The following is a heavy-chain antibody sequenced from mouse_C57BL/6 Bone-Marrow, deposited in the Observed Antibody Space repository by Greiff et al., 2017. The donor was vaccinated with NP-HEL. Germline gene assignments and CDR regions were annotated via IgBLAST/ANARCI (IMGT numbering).Heavy chain of an antibody. CDR3: ARGHYDYDGVSMDY. Sequence: QVQLQQPGAELVRPGSSVKLSCKASGYTFTSYWMPWVKQRPIQGLEWIGNIDPSDSETHYNQKFKDKATLTVDKSSSTAYMQLSSLTSEDSAVYYCARGHYDYDGVSMDYWGQGTSVTVSS. CDR1: GYTFTSYW. D-gene: IGHD2-4*01. J-gene: IGHJ4*01. V-gene: IGHV1-52*01. CDR2: IDPSDSET.